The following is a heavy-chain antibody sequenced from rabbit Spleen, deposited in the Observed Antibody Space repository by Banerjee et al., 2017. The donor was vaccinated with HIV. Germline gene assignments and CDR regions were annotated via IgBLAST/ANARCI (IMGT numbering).Heavy chain of an antibody. J-gene: IGHJ6*01. CDR3: GRGYSGYADYAYGTADL. Sequence: QSLEESGGGLVQPEGSLTLTCKVSGFDLSTYWMYWVRQAPGKGLEWIACIYGDGNVANTYYASWAKGRFTISKTSSTTVTLQMTSLTAADTATYFCGRGYSGYADYAYGTADLWGPGTLVTVS. D-gene: IGHD6-1*01. CDR2: IYGDGNVANT. CDR1: GFDLSTYW. V-gene: IGHV1S40*01.